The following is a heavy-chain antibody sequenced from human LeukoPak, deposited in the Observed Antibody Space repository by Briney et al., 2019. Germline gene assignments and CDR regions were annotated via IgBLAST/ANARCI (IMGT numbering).Heavy chain of an antibody. J-gene: IGHJ5*01. D-gene: IGHD3-10*01. V-gene: IGHV4-34*01. CDR3: ARGLPIISMLRGVKPSVMFDS. CDR1: GGSFSGYY. CDR2: INHSGSA. Sequence: SETLSLTCAAYGGSFSGYYWSWIRQPPGKGLEWIGEINHSGSANYNPSLKSRLSISIDTSKNQFALRLNSVTAADTAVYYCARGLPIISMLRGVKPSVMFDSWGQGTLVTVSS.